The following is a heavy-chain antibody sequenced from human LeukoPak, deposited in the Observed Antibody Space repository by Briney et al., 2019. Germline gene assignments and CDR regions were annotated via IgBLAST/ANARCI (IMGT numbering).Heavy chain of an antibody. D-gene: IGHD1-1*01. CDR1: GFTFSSYE. CDR3: ARWRSGRSAFDI. Sequence: AGGALRLSCAASGFTFSSYEMNWVRQAPGKGLEWVSYISNSDSTIYYADSVKGRFTISRDNAKNSLYLQMTSLRAEDTAVYYCARWRSGRSAFDIWGQGTMVTVSS. V-gene: IGHV3-48*03. CDR2: ISNSDSTI. J-gene: IGHJ3*02.